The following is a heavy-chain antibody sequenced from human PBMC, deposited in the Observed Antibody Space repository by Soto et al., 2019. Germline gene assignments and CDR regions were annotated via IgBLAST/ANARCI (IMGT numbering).Heavy chain of an antibody. CDR1: GFTFSSYW. J-gene: IGHJ6*03. Sequence: GGSLRLSCAASGFTFSSYWMSWVRQAPGKGLEWVANIKQDGSEKYYVDSVKGRFTISRDNAKNSLYLQMNSLRAEDTAVYYCARGYCSCTSCYAAYYYYMDVWAKGTTVTVSS. D-gene: IGHD2-2*01. V-gene: IGHV3-7*01. CDR2: IKQDGSEK. CDR3: ARGYCSCTSCYAAYYYYMDV.